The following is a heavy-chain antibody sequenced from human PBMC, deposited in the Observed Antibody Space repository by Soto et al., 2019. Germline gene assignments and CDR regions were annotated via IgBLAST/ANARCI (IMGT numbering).Heavy chain of an antibody. Sequence: SETLSLTCTVSCGSISSSSYYWGWIRQPPGKGLEWIGSIYYSGSTNYNPSLKSRVTISVDTSKNQFSLKLSSVTAADTAVYYCARDIMGTNYYYYGMDVWGQGTTVTVSS. CDR2: IYYSGST. J-gene: IGHJ6*02. CDR1: CGSISSSSYY. V-gene: IGHV4-39*07. D-gene: IGHD2-8*01. CDR3: ARDIMGTNYYYYGMDV.